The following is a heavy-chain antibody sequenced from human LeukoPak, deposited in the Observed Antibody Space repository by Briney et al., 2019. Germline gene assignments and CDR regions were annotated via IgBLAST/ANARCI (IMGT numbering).Heavy chain of an antibody. J-gene: IGHJ4*02. V-gene: IGHV3-23*01. CDR2: ISGSGGST. D-gene: IGHD3-10*01. CDR3: AKASGWFAELNIDY. Sequence: GGSLRLSCAASGFTFSSYDMSWVRQAPGKGLEWVSAISGSGGSTYYADSVKGRFTISRDNSKNTLYLQMNSLRAEDTAVYYCAKASGWFAELNIDYWGQGTLVTVSS. CDR1: GFTFSSYD.